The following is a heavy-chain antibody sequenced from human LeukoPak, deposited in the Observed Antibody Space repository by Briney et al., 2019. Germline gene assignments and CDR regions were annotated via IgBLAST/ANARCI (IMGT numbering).Heavy chain of an antibody. CDR2: INPHSGGT. CDR3: ARGDYGSGSYYSSFDP. D-gene: IGHD3-10*01. V-gene: IGHV1-2*02. J-gene: IGHJ5*02. CDR1: GYTFTGYY. Sequence: ASVKVSCKASGYTFTGYYIHWVRQAPGQGLEWMGWINPHSGGTNYAQKFQGRVTMTRDTSISTAYMELSRLRSDDTAVYYCARGDYGSGSYYSSFDPWGQGTLVTVSS.